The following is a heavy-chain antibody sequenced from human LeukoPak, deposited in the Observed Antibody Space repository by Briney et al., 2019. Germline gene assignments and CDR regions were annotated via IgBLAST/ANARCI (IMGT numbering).Heavy chain of an antibody. CDR3: ARENLHYGGAPGFDY. J-gene: IGHJ4*02. V-gene: IGHV3-30-3*01. CDR2: ISYHGSNK. D-gene: IGHD4-23*01. Sequence: ISYHGSNKSHAPSLHCRFTISTDNCKNTLYLQMNRLRAEERAVYYCARENLHYGGAPGFDYWGQGTLVTVSS.